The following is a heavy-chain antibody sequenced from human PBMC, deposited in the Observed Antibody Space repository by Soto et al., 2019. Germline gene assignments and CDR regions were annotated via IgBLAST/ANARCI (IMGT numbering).Heavy chain of an antibody. D-gene: IGHD6-13*01. V-gene: IGHV4-34*01. J-gene: IGHJ4*01. CDR3: ARGKRDFCGSWFDY. Sequence: QVQLQQWGAGLLKPSETLSLTCAVYGGSFSGGSFSDYYWSWIRQPPGKGLEWIGELNHSRSPNYSPSLKSRVTFSVDTSKNQFSLNLSSVNAADMAVYYCARGKRDFCGSWFDYWGHGNLVTGSS. CDR1: GGSFSGGSFSDYY. CDR2: LNHSRSP.